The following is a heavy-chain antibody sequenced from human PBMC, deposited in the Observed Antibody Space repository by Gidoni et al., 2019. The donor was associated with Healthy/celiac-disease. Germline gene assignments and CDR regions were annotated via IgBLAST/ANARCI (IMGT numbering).Heavy chain of an antibody. Sequence: QVQLQQGGAGLLKPSEALSLACPVCGGSSRGYYWSWIRQPPGRGLECIGEINHSGSTNYNPSLKSPVTISVDTAKNQFSLMRSSVTAVDSAVYYCAGVHRRGGGATYFQHWGQGTLVTVSS. CDR2: INHSGST. CDR1: GGSSRGYY. CDR3: AGVHRRGGGATYFQH. V-gene: IGHV4-34*01. J-gene: IGHJ1*01. D-gene: IGHD1-26*01.